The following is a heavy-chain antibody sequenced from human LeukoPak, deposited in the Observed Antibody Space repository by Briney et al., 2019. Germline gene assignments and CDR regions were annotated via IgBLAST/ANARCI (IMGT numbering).Heavy chain of an antibody. J-gene: IGHJ4*02. CDR3: ARDRGIPLELQGYFDY. Sequence: PGRSLRLSCAASGFTFSSYAMHWVRQAPGKGLEWVAVISYDGSNKYYADSVKGRFTISRDNSKNTLYLQMNSLRAEDTAVYYCARDRGIPLELQGYFDYWGQGTLVTVSS. V-gene: IGHV3-30-3*01. CDR2: ISYDGSNK. CDR1: GFTFSSYA. D-gene: IGHD1-7*01.